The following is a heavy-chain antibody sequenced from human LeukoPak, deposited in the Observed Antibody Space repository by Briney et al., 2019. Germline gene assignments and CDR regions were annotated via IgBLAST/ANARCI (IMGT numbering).Heavy chain of an antibody. CDR1: GGSISSGGYS. V-gene: IGHV4-61*08. CDR3: ARGKDCSSTSCSLFDY. J-gene: IGHJ4*02. D-gene: IGHD2-2*01. CDR2: IYYSGST. Sequence: SETLSLTCAVSGGSISSGGYSWNWIRQPPGKGLEWVGDIYYSGSTNYNPSLKSRVTISVDTSKNQFSLKLSSVTAADTAVYYCARGKDCSSTSCSLFDYWGQGTLVTVSS.